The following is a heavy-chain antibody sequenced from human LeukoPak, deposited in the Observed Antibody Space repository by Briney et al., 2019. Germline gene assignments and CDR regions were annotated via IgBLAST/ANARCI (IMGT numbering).Heavy chain of an antibody. CDR1: GYTFTSYD. V-gene: IGHV1-8*01. D-gene: IGHD2-2*01. CDR2: MNRNSGNT. CDR3: ARDIVIVPPAMEAYDI. J-gene: IGHJ3*02. Sequence: SVKLSCKASGYTFTSYDINCVRQATRQGPEWMRWMNRNSGNTGYAQKIQAIVTMTRNTSTSTAYMELRSLRSDDTAVYYCARDIVIVPPAMEAYDIWGQGTKVTVSS.